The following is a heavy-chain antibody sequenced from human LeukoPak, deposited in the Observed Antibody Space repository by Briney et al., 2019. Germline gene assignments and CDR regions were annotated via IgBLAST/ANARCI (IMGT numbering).Heavy chain of an antibody. Sequence: SQTLSLTCTVSGASISSGGYYWSWLRQHPGKGLEWIGYIYYSGSTYYNPSLESPFTISVDTSKNQYSLKLNSVTAADTAVYYCARGSAPITMIVVVTFDYWGQGTLVTVSS. CDR2: IYYSGST. CDR1: GASISSGGYY. D-gene: IGHD3-22*01. J-gene: IGHJ4*02. V-gene: IGHV4-31*01. CDR3: ARGSAPITMIVVVTFDY.